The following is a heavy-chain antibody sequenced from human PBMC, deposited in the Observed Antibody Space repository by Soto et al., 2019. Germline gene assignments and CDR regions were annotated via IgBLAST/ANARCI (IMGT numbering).Heavy chain of an antibody. CDR3: ARDGDYYDSSGYPRPIDY. CDR2: INPSGGST. V-gene: IGHV1-46*01. J-gene: IGHJ4*02. D-gene: IGHD3-22*01. CDR1: GYTFTSYC. Sequence: ASVKVSCKASGYTFTSYCMHWVLRAPGQGLEWMGIINPSGGSTSYAQKFQGRVTMTRDTSTSTVYMELSSLRSEDTAVYYCARDGDYYDSSGYPRPIDYWGQGTLVTVSS.